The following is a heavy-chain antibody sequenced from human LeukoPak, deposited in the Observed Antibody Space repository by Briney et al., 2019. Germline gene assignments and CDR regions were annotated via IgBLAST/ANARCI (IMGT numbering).Heavy chain of an antibody. J-gene: IGHJ6*04. V-gene: IGHV1-69*06. Sequence: SVKVSCKASGYTFTSYGISWVRQAPGQGLEWMGGIIPIFGTANYAQKFQGRVTITADRSTSTAYMELSSLRSEDTAVYYCARVDLPITMAMDVWGKGTTVTVSS. D-gene: IGHD3-10*01. CDR2: IIPIFGTA. CDR1: GYTFTSYG. CDR3: ARVDLPITMAMDV.